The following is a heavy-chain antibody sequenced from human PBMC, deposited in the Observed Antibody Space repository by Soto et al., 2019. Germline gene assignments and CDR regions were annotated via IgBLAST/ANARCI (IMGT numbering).Heavy chain of an antibody. D-gene: IGHD1-26*01. CDR3: ARARMFSGAHHDY. CDR2: ITPYNGNA. V-gene: IGHV1-18*04. Sequence: QVHLVQSGAVVENPGASVKVSCKASGYTFTNFGINWVRQAPGQGLEWMGWITPYNGNANYPQNHQDRLTITTDTSTNTAYMELRSLRSDDNAVYFCARARMFSGAHHDYWGQGTRGTVSS. CDR1: GYTFTNFG. J-gene: IGHJ4*02.